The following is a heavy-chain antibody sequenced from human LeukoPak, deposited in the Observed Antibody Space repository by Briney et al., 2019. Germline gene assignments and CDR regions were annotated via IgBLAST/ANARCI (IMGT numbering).Heavy chain of an antibody. J-gene: IGHJ4*02. Sequence: GMSLRLSCAASGLTFNKYAIYWVRQAPGKGLEWMAVISYDGTNKFYGDSVRGRFTISRDNSKSTVFLQMNSLRAADTAVYYCTTGPYFYNASDWGQGTLVTVSS. CDR3: TTGPYFYNASD. CDR1: GLTFNKYA. D-gene: IGHD2-8*01. CDR2: ISYDGTNK. V-gene: IGHV3-30-3*01.